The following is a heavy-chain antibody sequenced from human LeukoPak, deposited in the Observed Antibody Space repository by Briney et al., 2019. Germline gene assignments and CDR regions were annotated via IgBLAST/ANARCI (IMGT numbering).Heavy chain of an antibody. Sequence: KPSETLSLTCTVSGDSISDFYWSWIRQTPRMGLQWIGYIYYSGTTYYNPSPKSRVTISIDTSKTRFSLNLSSVTAADTAVYYCARTPLGAHSDYWGQGTLVTVSS. J-gene: IGHJ4*02. CDR2: IYYSGTT. D-gene: IGHD1-26*01. CDR3: ARTPLGAHSDY. V-gene: IGHV4-59*01. CDR1: GDSISDFY.